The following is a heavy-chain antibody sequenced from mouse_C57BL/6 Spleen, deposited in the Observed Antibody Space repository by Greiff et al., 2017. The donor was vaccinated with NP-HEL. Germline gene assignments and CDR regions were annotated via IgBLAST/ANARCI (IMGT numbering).Heavy chain of an antibody. CDR1: GYTFTDYN. CDR3: ARDYYGSSYAAY. J-gene: IGHJ3*01. D-gene: IGHD1-1*01. Sequence: EVQLQESGPELVKPGASVKMSCKASGYTFTDYNMHWVKQSHGKSLEWIGYINPNNGGTSYNQKFKGKATLTVNKSSSTAYMELRSLTSEDSAVYYCARDYYGSSYAAYWGQGTLVTVSA. V-gene: IGHV1-22*01. CDR2: INPNNGGT.